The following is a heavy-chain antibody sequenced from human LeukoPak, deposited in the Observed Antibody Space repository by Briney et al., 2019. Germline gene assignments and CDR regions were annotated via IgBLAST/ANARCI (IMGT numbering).Heavy chain of an antibody. CDR2: IKSKASGGTI. D-gene: IGHD5-18*01. CDR3: TWIRKALGGYDT. Sequence: PGGSLRLSCTVSGFTVSSNSMSWVRQAPGKGLEWVGRIKSKASGGTIDYVGSVKGRFTISRDDSKNMVYLQMNSLKTEDTAVYYCTWIRKALGGYDTWGQGTMLTVSS. J-gene: IGHJ3*02. V-gene: IGHV3-15*01. CDR1: GFTVSSNS.